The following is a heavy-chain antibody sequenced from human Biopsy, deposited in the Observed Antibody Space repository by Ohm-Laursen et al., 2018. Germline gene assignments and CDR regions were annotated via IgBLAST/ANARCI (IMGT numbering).Heavy chain of an antibody. Sequence: ASVKVSCKASGYTFTSYHVHWVRQAPGQGLEWMGWINAKTGDTNYAQRFQGRVTMTRDTSMSTAYMEMSRLRSDDTAVYYCALQSVAQMKNFDYWGQGTLVTVSS. J-gene: IGHJ4*02. CDR3: ALQSVAQMKNFDY. CDR2: INAKTGDT. D-gene: IGHD6-19*01. CDR1: GYTFTSYH. V-gene: IGHV1-2*02.